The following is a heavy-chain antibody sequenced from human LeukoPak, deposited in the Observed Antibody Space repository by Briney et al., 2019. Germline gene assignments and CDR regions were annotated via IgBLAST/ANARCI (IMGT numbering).Heavy chain of an antibody. Sequence: PGGSLRLSCAASGFTVSSNYLSWVRQAPGKGLEWVSVIYSGGRTYYADSVKDRFTISRDNSQNTLYLQMNSLRADDTAVYYCARDLYGDLNYWGQGTLVTVSS. J-gene: IGHJ4*02. D-gene: IGHD4-17*01. CDR2: IYSGGRT. CDR3: ARDLYGDLNY. CDR1: GFTVSSNY. V-gene: IGHV3-53*01.